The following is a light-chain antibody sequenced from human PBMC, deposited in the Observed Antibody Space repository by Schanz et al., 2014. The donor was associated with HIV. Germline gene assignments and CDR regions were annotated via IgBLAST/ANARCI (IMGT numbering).Light chain of an antibody. J-gene: IGKJ1*01. CDR2: AAS. V-gene: IGKV1-39*01. CDR1: QSISSY. Sequence: DIQMTQSPSSLSASVGDRVTITCRASQSISSYLNWYQQKPGKAPKLLIYAASSLQSGVPSRFSGSGSGTEFTLTISSLQPDDFATYYCQQYAVSSWTFGLGTRVQSK. CDR3: QQYAVSSWT.